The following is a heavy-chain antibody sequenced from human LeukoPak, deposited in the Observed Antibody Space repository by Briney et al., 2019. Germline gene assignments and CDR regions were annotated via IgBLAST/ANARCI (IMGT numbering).Heavy chain of an antibody. CDR2: ISSSSSYI. J-gene: IGHJ4*02. D-gene: IGHD3-22*01. V-gene: IGHV3-21*01. CDR1: GFTFSSYS. Sequence: GGSLRLSCAASGFTFSSYSMNWVRQAPGKGLEWVSSISSSSSYIYYADSVKGRFTISRDNAKNSLYLQMNSLRAEDTAVYYCARDYYDSSGYYPNLYFDYWGQGTLVTASS. CDR3: ARDYYDSSGYYPNLYFDY.